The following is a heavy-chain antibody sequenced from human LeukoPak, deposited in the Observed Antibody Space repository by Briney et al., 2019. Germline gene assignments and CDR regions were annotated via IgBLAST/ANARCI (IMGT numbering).Heavy chain of an antibody. CDR1: GFTFSSYS. CDR3: ARGGSPDY. V-gene: IGHV3-21*01. Sequence: GGSLRLSCAASGFTFSSYSMNGVRQAPGKGREWGSSISSSSSYIYYADSVKGRFTISRDNAKNSLYLQMNSLRAEDTAVYYCARGGSPDYWGQGTLVTVSS. J-gene: IGHJ4*02. CDR2: ISSSSSYI. D-gene: IGHD3-16*01.